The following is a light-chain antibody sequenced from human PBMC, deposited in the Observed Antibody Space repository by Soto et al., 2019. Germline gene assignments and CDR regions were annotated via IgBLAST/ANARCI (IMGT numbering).Light chain of an antibody. J-gene: IGLJ1*01. CDR3: SSFTRTSTLV. V-gene: IGLV2-14*01. CDR2: EVT. Sequence: QSALTQPASISGSPGQSITISCTGTSSDVGDYNYVSWYQHHPGKAPKVMIYEVTNRPSGVSNRFSGSKSGNTASLTISGLQAEDEADYYCSSFTRTSTLVFGTGTKVTV. CDR1: SSDVGDYNY.